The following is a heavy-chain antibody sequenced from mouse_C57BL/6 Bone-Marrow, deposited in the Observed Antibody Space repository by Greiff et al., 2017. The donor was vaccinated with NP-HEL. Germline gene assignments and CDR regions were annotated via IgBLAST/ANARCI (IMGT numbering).Heavy chain of an antibody. J-gene: IGHJ3*01. V-gene: IGHV1-80*01. CDR1: GYAFSSYW. CDR3: AAIVCRGAWFAY. D-gene: IGHD3-3*01. Sequence: VQLQQSGAELVKPGASVKISCTASGYAFSSYWMNWVKQRPGKGLEWIGPIYPGDGDTTYNGKFKGKATLTADKSSSTDYMQLSSLTSEGSAVYYCAAIVCRGAWFAYWGQGTLVTVSA. CDR2: IYPGDGDT.